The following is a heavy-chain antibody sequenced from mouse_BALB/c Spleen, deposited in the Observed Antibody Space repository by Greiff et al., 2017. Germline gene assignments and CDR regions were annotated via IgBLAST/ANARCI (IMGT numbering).Heavy chain of an antibody. CDR2: IDPFNGGT. CDR3: ESSVSTMGSNGNFDV. CDR1: GYSFTSYY. D-gene: IGHD2-1*01. J-gene: IGHJ1*01. Sequence: VQLQQSGPELMKPGASVKISCKASGYSFTSYYMHWVKQSHGKSLEWIGYIDPFNGGTSYNQKFKGKATLTVDKSSSTAYMHLSSLTSEDSAVYYCESSVSTMGSNGNFDVGAQGPRSPSPQ. V-gene: IGHV1S135*01.